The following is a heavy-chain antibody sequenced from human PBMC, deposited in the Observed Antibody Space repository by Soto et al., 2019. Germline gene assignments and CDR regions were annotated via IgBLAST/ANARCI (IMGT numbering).Heavy chain of an antibody. D-gene: IGHD4-4*01. Sequence: SETLSLTCTVSGGSISSYYWGWIRQPPGKGLEWIGYIYYSGSTNYNPSLKSRVTISVDTSKNQFSLKLSSVTAADTAVYYCAGMPNTVTGYFDYWGQGTLVTVSS. V-gene: IGHV4-59*01. J-gene: IGHJ4*02. CDR1: GGSISSYY. CDR3: AGMPNTVTGYFDY. CDR2: IYYSGST.